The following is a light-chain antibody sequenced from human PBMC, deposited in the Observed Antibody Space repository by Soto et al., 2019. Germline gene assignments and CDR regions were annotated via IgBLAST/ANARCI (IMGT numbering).Light chain of an antibody. CDR1: SSDVGAYNY. CDR2: EVS. V-gene: IGLV2-14*01. CDR3: SSYTTNSSWV. Sequence: QSALTQPASVSGSPGQSVTISCTGTSSDVGAYNYVSWYQQHPGKAPKVMIYEVSDRPSGVSNRFSGSKSGNTASLTISGLQAEDEADYYCSSYTTNSSWVFGGGTKLTVL. J-gene: IGLJ3*02.